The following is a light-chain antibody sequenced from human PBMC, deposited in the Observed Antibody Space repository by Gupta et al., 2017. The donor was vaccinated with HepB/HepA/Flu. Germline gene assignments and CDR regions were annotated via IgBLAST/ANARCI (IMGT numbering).Light chain of an antibody. Sequence: QSVLTQPPSASGTPGQRVNLSCSGSGSNIGTSFVYWYQLLPGAAPKVLMYRNSQRPSGVPDRFSGSKSGTSASLGISGLRSEDEGDYYCAAWDTSLGGHVVFGGGTKVTVL. CDR2: RNS. CDR3: AAWDTSLGGHVV. J-gene: IGLJ2*01. CDR1: GSNIGTSF. V-gene: IGLV1-47*01.